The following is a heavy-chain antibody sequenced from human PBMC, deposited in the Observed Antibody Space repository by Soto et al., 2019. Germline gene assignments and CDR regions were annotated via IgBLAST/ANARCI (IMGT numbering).Heavy chain of an antibody. V-gene: IGHV3-7*03. J-gene: IGHJ4*02. CDR2: IKQDGSEK. CDR3: ARDRDDFWDYFDY. Sequence: PGGSLRLSCAASGFTFSSYWMSWVRQAPGEGLEWVANIKQDGSEKYYVDSVKGRFTISRDNAKNSLYLQMNSLRAEDTAVYYCARDRDDFWDYFDYWGQGTLVTAPQ. CDR1: GFTFSSYW. D-gene: IGHD3-3*01.